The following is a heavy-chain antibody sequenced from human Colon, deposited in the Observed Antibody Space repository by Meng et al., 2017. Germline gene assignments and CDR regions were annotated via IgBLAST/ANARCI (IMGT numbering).Heavy chain of an antibody. J-gene: IGHJ4*01. V-gene: IGHV6-1*01. D-gene: IGHD5-12*01. CDR3: ARGLGGYENDY. CDR2: TYYRSQWYS. CDR1: GYSVSSKRAV. Sequence: QVPLQQSGPGLVKPSQTLSPTCAISGYSVSSKRAVWNWIRQSPSRGLEWLGRTYYRSQWYSDYAPSVQGRITVNPDTSKNEFSLQLNSVTSDDTAVYYCARGLGGYENDYWGQGSLVTVSS.